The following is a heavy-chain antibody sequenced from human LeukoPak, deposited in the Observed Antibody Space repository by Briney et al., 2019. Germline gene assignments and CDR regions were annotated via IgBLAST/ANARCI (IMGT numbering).Heavy chain of an antibody. CDR1: GGTFSNYA. CDR3: ARDGAADDYGDSAYDY. CDR2: IIPILGLA. V-gene: IGHV1-69*04. Sequence: GASVKVSCKASGGTFSNYAISWVRQAPGQGLEWMGRIIPILGLANYAQKFQGRVTITADKSTSTAYMELSSLRSEDTAVYYCARDGAADDYGDSAYDYWGQGTLVTVSS. D-gene: IGHD4-17*01. J-gene: IGHJ4*02.